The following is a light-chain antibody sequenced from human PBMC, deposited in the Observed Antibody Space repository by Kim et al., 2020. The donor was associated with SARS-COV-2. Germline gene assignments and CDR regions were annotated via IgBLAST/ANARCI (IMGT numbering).Light chain of an antibody. CDR2: GAS. Sequence: PGETATLSCRASQSLSCTYLACYQQKPGQAPRLLIYGASSRSTGIPDRFSGIVSVTDFTLTINRLEPEDFAVYYCQQYDSSSRWTFGQGTKVDIK. V-gene: IGKV3-20*01. CDR1: QSLSCTY. J-gene: IGKJ1*01. CDR3: QQYDSSSRWT.